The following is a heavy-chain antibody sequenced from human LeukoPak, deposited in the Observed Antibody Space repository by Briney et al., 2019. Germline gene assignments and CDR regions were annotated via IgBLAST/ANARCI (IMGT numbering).Heavy chain of an antibody. Sequence: SETLSLTCTVSGGSISSSSYYWGWIRQPPGKGLEWIGSIYYSGSTYYNPSLKSRVTISVDTSKNQFSLKLSSVTAADTAVYYCARDPHGSGSVYWGQGTLVTVSS. CDR3: ARDPHGSGSVY. V-gene: IGHV4-39*07. CDR2: IYYSGST. D-gene: IGHD3-10*01. J-gene: IGHJ4*02. CDR1: GGSISSSSYY.